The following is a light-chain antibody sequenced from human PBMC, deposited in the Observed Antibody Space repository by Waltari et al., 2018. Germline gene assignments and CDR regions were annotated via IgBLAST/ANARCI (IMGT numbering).Light chain of an antibody. CDR2: EVS. Sequence: VVMTQSPLSLPTIPGQPASISCRSSQSLLHSNGNTYLSWYQQRPGQPPRRLIYEVSNRDSGVPDRFSGSGAGTDFTLKISRMEAEDVGVYYCGQGTHLPTFGQGTKVEIK. CDR3: GQGTHLPT. CDR1: QSLLHSNGNTY. V-gene: IGKV2-30*02. J-gene: IGKJ1*01.